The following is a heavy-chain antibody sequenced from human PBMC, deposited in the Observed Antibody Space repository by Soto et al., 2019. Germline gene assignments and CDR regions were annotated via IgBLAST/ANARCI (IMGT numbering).Heavy chain of an antibody. CDR1: GGSISPHY. CDR3: ARGHSIAAAGTDYYYGMDV. Sequence: SETLSLTCTVSGGSISPHYWSWIRQTPGQGLEWIGYIYYSGSTNYNPSLKSRVTISVDTSKNQFSLKLSSVTAADTAVYYCARGHSIAAAGTDYYYGMDVWGQGTTVTVSS. CDR2: IYYSGST. V-gene: IGHV4-59*11. D-gene: IGHD6-13*01. J-gene: IGHJ6*02.